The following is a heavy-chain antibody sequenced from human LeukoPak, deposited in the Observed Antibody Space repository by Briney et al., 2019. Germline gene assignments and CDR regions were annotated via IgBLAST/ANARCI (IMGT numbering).Heavy chain of an antibody. J-gene: IGHJ4*02. Sequence: GGSLRLSCAASGFTFSSYGMHWVRQAPGKGLEWVAVISYDGSNKYYADSVKGRFTISRDNSKNTLYLQMNSLRAEDTAVYYCARHGGGASWSVAYWGQGTLVTVSS. CDR1: GFTFSSYG. CDR2: ISYDGSNK. V-gene: IGHV3-30*03. CDR3: ARHGGGASWSVAY. D-gene: IGHD6-13*01.